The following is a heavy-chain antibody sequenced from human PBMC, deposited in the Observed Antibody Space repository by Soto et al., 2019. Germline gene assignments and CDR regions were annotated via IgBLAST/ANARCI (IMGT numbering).Heavy chain of an antibody. CDR2: IYSSGST. D-gene: IGHD4-17*01. V-gene: IGHV4-30-4*01. CDR1: GGSISSGDYY. Sequence: QVQLQESGPGLVKPSQTLSLTCTVSGGSISSGDYYWSWIRQPPGKGLEWIGYIYSSGSTYYNPSLKSRFTISVETSKNRFSLPLSSVTAADTAVYYCASYGGNSVYFEYWGQGTLVTVSS. J-gene: IGHJ4*02. CDR3: ASYGGNSVYFEY.